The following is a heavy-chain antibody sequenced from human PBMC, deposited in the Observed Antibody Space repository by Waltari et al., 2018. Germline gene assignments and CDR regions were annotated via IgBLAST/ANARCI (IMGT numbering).Heavy chain of an antibody. D-gene: IGHD3-10*01. Sequence: QVQLQESGPRLVTPSETLSLTCAVSGYSIRSGYYWDWIRQPPGKGLEWMGTINHSGLTYYNPSLKSRVTISVDTSKNHFSLEMRSVTAADTAVYYCARGGGLLRGVSGYGYGMDVWGQGTTVTVSS. J-gene: IGHJ6*02. CDR1: GYSIRSGYY. CDR2: INHSGLT. CDR3: ARGGGLLRGVSGYGYGMDV. V-gene: IGHV4-38-2*01.